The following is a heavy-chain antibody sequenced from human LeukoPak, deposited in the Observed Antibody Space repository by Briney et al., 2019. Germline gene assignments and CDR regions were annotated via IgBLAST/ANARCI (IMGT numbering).Heavy chain of an antibody. J-gene: IGHJ6*02. V-gene: IGHV4-59*08. Sequence: SETLSLTCTVSGASISSHYWTWIRQPPGKGLEWIGYVSSSGSTIYNPSLESRVTILADTSKSQFSLKVNTVTAADTAMYYCARLLTSISRYGMDVWGQGPRSPSP. CDR1: GASISSHY. CDR3: ARLLTSISRYGMDV. D-gene: IGHD2-2*01. CDR2: VSSSGST.